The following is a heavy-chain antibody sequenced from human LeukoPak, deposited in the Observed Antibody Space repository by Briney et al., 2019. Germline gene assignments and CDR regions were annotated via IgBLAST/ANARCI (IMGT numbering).Heavy chain of an antibody. CDR1: GGSISSDSYY. Sequence: SETLSLTCTVSGGSISSDSYYWAWIRQPPGKGLEWIASIYYSGSTYYNPSLKSRFTISVDTSRNQFSLKLSSVTAADTAVYYCASLAVAGLSEGYWGQGTLVIVSS. D-gene: IGHD6-19*01. V-gene: IGHV4-39*01. J-gene: IGHJ4*02. CDR2: IYYSGST. CDR3: ASLAVAGLSEGY.